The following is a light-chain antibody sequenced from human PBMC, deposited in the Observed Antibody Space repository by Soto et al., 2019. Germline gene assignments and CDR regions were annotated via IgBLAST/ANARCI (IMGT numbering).Light chain of an antibody. V-gene: IGKV3-20*01. CDR3: QQYGISPFT. CDR1: QSISNSY. CDR2: GAS. Sequence: DIVLTQSPGTLSLSPGERATLSCRVSQSISNSYLAWFQQKPGQSPRLLIYGASSGPTGIPDRFSGSGSGTDFTLAISRLEPEDFALYYCQQYGISPFTFGGGTKVDFK. J-gene: IGKJ4*01.